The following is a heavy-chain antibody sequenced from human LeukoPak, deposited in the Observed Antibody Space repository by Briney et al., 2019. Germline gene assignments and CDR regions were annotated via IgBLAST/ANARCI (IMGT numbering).Heavy chain of an antibody. CDR1: GFTFSDYY. CDR3: AGRSGWYSRWFDP. V-gene: IGHV3-11*01. CDR2: ISSSGSTI. J-gene: IGHJ5*02. D-gene: IGHD6-19*01. Sequence: GGSLRLSCAASGFTFSDYYMSWIRQAPGKGLEWVSYISSSGSTIYYADSVKGRFTISRDNAKNSLYLQMNSLRAEDTAVYYCAGRSGWYSRWFDPWGQGTLVTVSS.